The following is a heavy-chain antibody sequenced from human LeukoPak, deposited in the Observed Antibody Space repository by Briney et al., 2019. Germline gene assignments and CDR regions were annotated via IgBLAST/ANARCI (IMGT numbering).Heavy chain of an antibody. J-gene: IGHJ4*02. V-gene: IGHV3-23*01. D-gene: IGHD2-2*01. CDR3: ARIFFPAPAKNPPNT. CDR2: ISGSGGST. CDR1: GFTFSSYG. Sequence: GGTLRLSCAASGFTFSSYGMSWVRQAPGKGLEWVSAISGSGGSTYYADSVKGRFTISRDNSKNTLYLQMNNLRAEDTAVYYLARIFFPAPAKNPPNTGGRGTLFPASP.